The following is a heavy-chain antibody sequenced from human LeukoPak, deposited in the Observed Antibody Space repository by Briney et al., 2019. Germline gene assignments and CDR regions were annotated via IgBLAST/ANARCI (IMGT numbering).Heavy chain of an antibody. J-gene: IGHJ5*02. D-gene: IGHD6-13*01. CDR2: ISSSSSYI. CDR1: GFTFSSYA. Sequence: PGGSLRLSCAASGFTFSSYAMSWVRQAPGKGLEWVSSISSSSSYIYYADSVKGRFTISRDNAKNSLYLQMNSLRAEDTAVYYCARDSSWYGVDWFDPWGQGTLVTVSS. V-gene: IGHV3-21*01. CDR3: ARDSSWYGVDWFDP.